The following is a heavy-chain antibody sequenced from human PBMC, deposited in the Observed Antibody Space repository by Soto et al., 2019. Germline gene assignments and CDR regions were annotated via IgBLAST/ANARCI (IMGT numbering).Heavy chain of an antibody. CDR2: IYYNDVK. V-gene: IGHV2-5*01. Sequence: QITLKESGPTLVKPKQTLTLTCTFSGFSLSTNGVGVGWIRQPPGKALEWLPHIYYNDVKDYRPSLKSRLTITTDTSKHQVVLTLTNMEPEDTATYFCARRRRTSPVGVENYFGPWGQGTLVTVPS. D-gene: IGHD1-7*01. J-gene: IGHJ5*02. CDR1: GFSLSTNGVG. CDR3: ARRRRTSPVGVENYFGP.